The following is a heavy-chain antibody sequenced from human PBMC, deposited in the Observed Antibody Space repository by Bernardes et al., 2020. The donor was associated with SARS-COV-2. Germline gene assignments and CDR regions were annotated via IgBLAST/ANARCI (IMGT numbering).Heavy chain of an antibody. D-gene: IGHD6-6*01. J-gene: IGHJ5*02. CDR2: INPNSGGT. V-gene: IGHV1-2*06. Sequence: ASVKVSCKASGYTFTGYYMHWVRQAPGQGLEWMGRINPNSGGTNYAQKFQGRVTMTRDTSISTAYMELSRLRSDDTAVYYCARGRIIAARQQGWFDPWGQGTLVTVSS. CDR1: GYTFTGYY. CDR3: ARGRIIAARQQGWFDP.